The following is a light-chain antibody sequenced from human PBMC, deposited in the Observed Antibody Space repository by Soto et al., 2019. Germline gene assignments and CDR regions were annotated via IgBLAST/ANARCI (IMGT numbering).Light chain of an antibody. V-gene: IGKV1-9*01. CDR2: AAS. CDR3: QQLNSYPPT. J-gene: IGKJ4*01. Sequence: GNRVTITCRASQTITTWMAWYQQKPGKAPKLLIYAASTLQSGVPSRFSGSGSGTEFTLTICSLQPEDFATYYCQQLNSYPPTFGGGTKVDI. CDR1: QTITTW.